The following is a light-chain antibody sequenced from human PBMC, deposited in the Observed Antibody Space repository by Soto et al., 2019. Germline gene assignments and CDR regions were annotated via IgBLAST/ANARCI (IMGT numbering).Light chain of an antibody. V-gene: IGKV3-20*01. CDR3: QQYVSSPFT. CDR2: GAS. Sequence: EIWLTQSPGTLSLSPGERATLSCRASQSVSSSYLAWYQQKPGQAPRLLIYGASSRATGIPDRFSGSGSGTDFTLTISRLEPEDFAVYYCQQYVSSPFTFGPGTKVDIK. CDR1: QSVSSSY. J-gene: IGKJ3*01.